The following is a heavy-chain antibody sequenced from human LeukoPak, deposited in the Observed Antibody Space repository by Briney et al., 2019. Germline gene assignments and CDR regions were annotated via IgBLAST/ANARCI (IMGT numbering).Heavy chain of an antibody. V-gene: IGHV4-39*01. CDR3: ARQGVATAGGAFDI. CDR2: IYYSGST. CDR1: GGSISSSSYY. J-gene: IGHJ3*02. Sequence: SETLSLTCTVSGGSISSSSYYWGWIRQPPGKGLEWIGSIYYSGSTYYNPSLKSRVTISVDTSKNQFSLKLSSVTAADTAVYYCARQGVATAGGAFDIWGQGTMVTASS. D-gene: IGHD5-12*01.